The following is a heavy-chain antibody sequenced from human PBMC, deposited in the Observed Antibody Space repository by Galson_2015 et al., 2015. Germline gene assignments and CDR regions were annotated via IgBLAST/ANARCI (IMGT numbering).Heavy chain of an antibody. V-gene: IGHV3-74*01. Sequence: SLRLSCAASGFTFSSYWMHWVRQAPGKGLVWVSRINSDGSSTSYADSVKGRFTISRDNAKNTLYLQMNSLRAEDTAVYYCARVSLAAAGTRWFDPWGQGTLVTVSS. CDR2: INSDGSST. D-gene: IGHD6-13*01. J-gene: IGHJ5*02. CDR1: GFTFSSYW. CDR3: ARVSLAAAGTRWFDP.